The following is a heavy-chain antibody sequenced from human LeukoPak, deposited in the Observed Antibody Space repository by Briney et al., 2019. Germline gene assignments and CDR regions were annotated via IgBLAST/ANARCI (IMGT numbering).Heavy chain of an antibody. Sequence: GGSLRLSCAASGFTFNTYAMHWVRQAPGKGLEWVAVLSSDANTQYYADSVKGRFTISRDTSKNTLYLQMNSLRPEDTALFYCARAVGDCTGSTCYTRVFDYWGQGTLVAVSS. V-gene: IGHV3-30*01. CDR1: GFTFNTYA. D-gene: IGHD2-2*02. J-gene: IGHJ4*02. CDR2: LSSDANTQ. CDR3: ARAVGDCTGSTCYTRVFDY.